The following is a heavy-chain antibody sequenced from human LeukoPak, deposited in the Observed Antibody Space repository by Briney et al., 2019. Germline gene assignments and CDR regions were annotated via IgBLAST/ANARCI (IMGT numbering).Heavy chain of an antibody. V-gene: IGHV1-2*02. J-gene: IGHJ4*02. CDR1: GHTFTGYY. D-gene: IGHD3-22*01. CDR3: ARDGAGGGDSSGYYYWDY. CDR2: INPNSGGT. Sequence: ASVKVSCKASGHTFTGYYMHWVRQAPGQGLEWMGWINPNSGGTNYAQKFQGRVTMTRDTSISTAYMELSRLRSDDTAVYYCARDGAGGGDSSGYYYWDYWGQGTLVTVSS.